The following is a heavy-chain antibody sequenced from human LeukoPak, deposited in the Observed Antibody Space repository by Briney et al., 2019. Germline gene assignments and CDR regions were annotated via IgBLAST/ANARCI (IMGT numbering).Heavy chain of an antibody. CDR1: GGSFSGYY. J-gene: IGHJ4*02. D-gene: IGHD3-10*01. Sequence: SETLSLTCAVYGGSFSGYYWSWIRQPPGKGLEWIGEINHSGSTNYNPSLKSRVTISVDTSKNQFSLKLSSVTAADTAVYYCARHPDEGVRGAHFDYWGQGTLVTVSS. CDR2: INHSGST. V-gene: IGHV4-34*01. CDR3: ARHPDEGVRGAHFDY.